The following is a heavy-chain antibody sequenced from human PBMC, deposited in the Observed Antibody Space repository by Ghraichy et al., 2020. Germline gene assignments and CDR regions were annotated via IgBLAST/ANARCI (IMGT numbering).Heavy chain of an antibody. Sequence: GGSLRLSRQGSGSTLKAKWTGEVRQAPWEGLEWIAKSRKDGGTTDYSAPVRGRFTISRDDFRETLYLQMNRLTVDDTGIYYCTNDPQDWRQGTAVIVSS. CDR3: TNDPQD. V-gene: IGHV3-15*01. CDR2: KSRKDGGTT. CDR1: GSTLKAKW. D-gene: IGHD3-16*01. J-gene: IGHJ4*02.